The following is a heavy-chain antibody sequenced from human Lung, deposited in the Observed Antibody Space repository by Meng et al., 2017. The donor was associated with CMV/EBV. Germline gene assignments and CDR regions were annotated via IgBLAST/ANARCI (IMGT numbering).Heavy chain of an antibody. V-gene: IGHV4-4*07. Sequence: HESGPAVVKPSATLSFTWPISVVAISMYFWSWILQPGGKGLEWIGRIYTSGITNYNPYLKSRVTMSVDTSKHQFFLKLSYVTAADTAVYSCARDVTPPYCSGGSCWDYWGQGTLVTVSS. CDR2: IYTSGIT. CDR1: VVAISMYF. D-gene: IGHD2-15*01. CDR3: ARDVTPPYCSGGSCWDY. J-gene: IGHJ4*02.